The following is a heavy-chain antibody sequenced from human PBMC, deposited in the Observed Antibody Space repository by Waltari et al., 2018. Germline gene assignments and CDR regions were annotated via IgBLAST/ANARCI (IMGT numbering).Heavy chain of an antibody. V-gene: IGHV4-30-4*08. Sequence: QVQLQESGPGLVKPSQTLSLSCTVSGDSITSGDYYWSWIRQPPGKDLEWIGNFYYTGSTYYNPSLESRVSISVDTSNKQFSLKLRSVTAADTAIYFCARDDYGDYSGRFFQHWGQGALVTVSS. J-gene: IGHJ1*01. D-gene: IGHD4-17*01. CDR2: FYYTGST. CDR3: ARDDYGDYSGRFFQH. CDR1: GDSITSGDYY.